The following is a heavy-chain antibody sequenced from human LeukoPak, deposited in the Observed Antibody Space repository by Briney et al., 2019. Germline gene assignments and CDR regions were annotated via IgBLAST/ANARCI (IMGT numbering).Heavy chain of an antibody. CDR1: GFIFGDDT. CDR3: AREPQGRWLQFDY. D-gene: IGHD5-24*01. CDR2: IRSKVHGGTT. V-gene: IGHV3-49*03. J-gene: IGHJ4*02. Sequence: PGGSLRLSCTASGFIFGDDTMSWFRQAPGKGLEWVGFIRSKVHGGTTEYAASVKGRFTISRDDSKSIAYLQMNSLKTEDTAVYCCAREPQGRWLQFDYWGQGTLVTVSS.